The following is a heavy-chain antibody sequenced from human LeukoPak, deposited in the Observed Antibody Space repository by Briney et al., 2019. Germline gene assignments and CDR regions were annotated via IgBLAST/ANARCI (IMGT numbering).Heavy chain of an antibody. CDR2: ISTGSSYI. Sequence: GGSLRLSCAASGFTFSSYSMNWVRQAPGKGLEWVSSISTGSSYIYYADSVKDRFTISRDNAKNSLYLQMNSLRAEDTAVYYCARDEFSSSPGYFDYWGQGTLVTVSS. CDR3: ARDEFSSSPGYFDY. V-gene: IGHV3-21*01. J-gene: IGHJ4*02. D-gene: IGHD6-6*01. CDR1: GFTFSSYS.